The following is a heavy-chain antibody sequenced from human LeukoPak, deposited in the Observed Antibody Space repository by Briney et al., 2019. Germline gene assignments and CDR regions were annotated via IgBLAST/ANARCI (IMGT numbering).Heavy chain of an antibody. J-gene: IGHJ4*02. CDR3: ARLGNPMGYINHETFDS. Sequence: PSETLSLTCTVSGGSISTDYWSWIRQPAGKGLEWIGRISASGTTNYNPSLKSRVTISIDKSQVQLSLYLTSVTAADTAVYYCARLGNPMGYINHETFDSWGQGTLVTVST. V-gene: IGHV4-4*07. CDR1: GGSISTDY. D-gene: IGHD4-11*01. CDR2: ISASGTT.